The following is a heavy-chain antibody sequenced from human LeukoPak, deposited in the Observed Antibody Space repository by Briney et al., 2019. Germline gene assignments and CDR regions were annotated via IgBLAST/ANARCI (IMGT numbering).Heavy chain of an antibody. D-gene: IGHD3-16*01. CDR3: ARVKYILGGDY. CDR2: INPNSGGT. V-gene: IGHV1-2*06. Sequence: ASVKVSCKASGYTFTGYYMHWVRQAPGQGLEWMGRINPNSGGTNYAQKFQGRVTMTRDTSISTAYMVLSRLRSDDTAVYYCARVKYILGGDYWGQGTLVTVSS. CDR1: GYTFTGYY. J-gene: IGHJ4*02.